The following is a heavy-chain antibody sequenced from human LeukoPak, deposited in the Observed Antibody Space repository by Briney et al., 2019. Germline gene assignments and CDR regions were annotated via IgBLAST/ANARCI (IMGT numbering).Heavy chain of an antibody. D-gene: IGHD3-22*01. J-gene: IGHJ4*02. CDR2: ISSSGSTI. CDR3: ARHDSSGYYYVKYYFDY. Sequence: GGSLRLSCAASGFTFSSYEMNWVRQAPGKGLEWVSYISSSGSTIYYADSVKGRFTISRENAKNSLYLQMNSLRAEDTAVYYCARHDSSGYYYVKYYFDYWGQGTLVTVSS. CDR1: GFTFSSYE. V-gene: IGHV3-48*03.